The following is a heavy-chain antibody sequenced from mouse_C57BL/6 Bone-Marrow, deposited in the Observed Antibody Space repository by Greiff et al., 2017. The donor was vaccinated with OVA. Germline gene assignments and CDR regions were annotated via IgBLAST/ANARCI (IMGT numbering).Heavy chain of an antibody. CDR1: GYTFTSYW. D-gene: IGHD1-1*01. V-gene: IGHV1-50*01. CDR3: ARDYYGTPYYVDY. Sequence: VQLQQPGAELVKPGASVKLSCKASGYTFTSYWMQWVKQRPGQGLEWIGEIDPSDSYTNYNQKFKGKATLTVDTSSSTAYMQLSSLTSEDSAVYYCARDYYGTPYYVDYWGQGTTLTVSS. J-gene: IGHJ2*01. CDR2: IDPSDSYT.